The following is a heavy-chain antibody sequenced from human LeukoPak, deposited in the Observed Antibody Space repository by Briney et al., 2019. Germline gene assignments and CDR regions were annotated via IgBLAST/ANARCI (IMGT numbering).Heavy chain of an antibody. D-gene: IGHD1-26*01. CDR2: IYSGGST. V-gene: IGHV3-66*01. J-gene: IGHJ4*02. Sequence: GGSLRLSCAASGFTVSSNYMSWVRQAPGKGLEWVSVIYSGGSTYYADSVKGRFTISRDNSKNTLYLQLNSLRAEDTAVYYCARSDSGSTTDYWGQGTLVTVSS. CDR3: ARSDSGSTTDY. CDR1: GFTVSSNY.